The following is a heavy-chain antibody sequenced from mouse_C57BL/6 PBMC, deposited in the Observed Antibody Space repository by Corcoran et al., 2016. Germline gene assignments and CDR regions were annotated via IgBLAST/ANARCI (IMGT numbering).Heavy chain of an antibody. CDR2: IYPRSGNT. CDR3: ARSGMVTTPWFAY. V-gene: IGHV1-81*01. Sequence: QVQLQQYGAELARPGASVKLSCKASGYTFTSYGISWVKQRTGQGLEWIGEIYPRSGNTYYNEKFKGKATLTADKSSSTAYMELRSLTSEDSAVYFCARSGMVTTPWFAYWGQGTLVTVSA. D-gene: IGHD2-2*01. J-gene: IGHJ3*01. CDR1: GYTFTSYG.